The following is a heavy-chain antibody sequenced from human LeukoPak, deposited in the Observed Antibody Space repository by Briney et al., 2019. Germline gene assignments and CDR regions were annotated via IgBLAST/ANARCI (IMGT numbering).Heavy chain of an antibody. J-gene: IGHJ2*01. V-gene: IGHV3-23*01. CDR1: GFTFSSYA. D-gene: IGHD2-15*01. Sequence: GGSLRLSCAASGFTFSSYAMSWVRQAPGKGLEWVSAISGSGGSTYYADSVKGRFTISRDNSKNTLYLQMNSLRAEDTAVYYCARVVDSVPEYFDLWGRGTLVTVSS. CDR2: ISGSGGST. CDR3: ARVVDSVPEYFDL.